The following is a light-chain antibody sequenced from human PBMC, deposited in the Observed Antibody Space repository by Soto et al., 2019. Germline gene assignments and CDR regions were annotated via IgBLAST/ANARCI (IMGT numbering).Light chain of an antibody. CDR3: QQYKNWPWT. CDR1: QSVGSD. J-gene: IGKJ1*01. CDR2: GAS. Sequence: EIVMTQSPATLSVSPGESATLSFRASQSVGSDLAWYQQKPGRAPRLLIYGASTRATGIPAKFSGSGSGTDFTLTITSLQSEASAVYFCQQYKNWPWTFGQGTKVDI. V-gene: IGKV3-15*01.